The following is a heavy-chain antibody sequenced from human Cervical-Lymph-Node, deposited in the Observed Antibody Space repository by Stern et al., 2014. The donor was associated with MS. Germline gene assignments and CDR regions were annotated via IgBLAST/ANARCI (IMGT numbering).Heavy chain of an antibody. D-gene: IGHD2-15*01. CDR2: ISSSRSYI. CDR1: GFTFSSYT. Sequence: EVQLVESGGGLVKPGGSLRLSCAASGFTFSSYTMNWVRQAPGKGLEWVSSISSSRSYIDYADSVKGRFTISRDNAKNSLFLQMNSLRAEDTAVYYCARLLVVAATDDDYWGQGTLVTVSS. CDR3: ARLLVVAATDDDY. J-gene: IGHJ4*02. V-gene: IGHV3-21*01.